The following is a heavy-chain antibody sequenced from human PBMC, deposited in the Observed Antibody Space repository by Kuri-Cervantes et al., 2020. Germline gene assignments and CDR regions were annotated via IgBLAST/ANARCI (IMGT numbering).Heavy chain of an antibody. CDR3: ARDRGSSTWYGWVDY. Sequence: ASVKVSCKASGYTFTSYYMHWVRQAPGQGPEWMGKINPSSGSTRYAQKVQGRVTMTRDTSISTAYMELSRLRSDDTAVYYCARDRGSSTWYGWVDYWGQGTLVTVSS. J-gene: IGHJ4*02. D-gene: IGHD6-13*01. V-gene: IGHV1-46*01. CDR2: INPSSGST. CDR1: GYTFTSYY.